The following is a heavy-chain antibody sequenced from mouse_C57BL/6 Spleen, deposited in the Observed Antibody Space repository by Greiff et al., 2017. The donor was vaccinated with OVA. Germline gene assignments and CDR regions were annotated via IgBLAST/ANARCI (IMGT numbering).Heavy chain of an antibody. Sequence: EVQLQQSGPELVKPGASVKISCKASGYSFTGYYMNWVKQSPEKSLEWIGEINPSTGGTTYNQKFKAKATLTVDKSSSTAYMQLKSLTSEDSAVYYCARNGYPLYAMDYWGQGTSVTVSS. CDR3: ARNGYPLYAMDY. D-gene: IGHD2-2*01. CDR2: INPSTGGT. J-gene: IGHJ4*01. CDR1: GYSFTGYY. V-gene: IGHV1-42*01.